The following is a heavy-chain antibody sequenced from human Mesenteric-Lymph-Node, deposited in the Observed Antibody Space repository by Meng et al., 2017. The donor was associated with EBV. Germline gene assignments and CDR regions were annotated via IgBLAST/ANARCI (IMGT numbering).Heavy chain of an antibody. CDR3: AKDYYRFDY. D-gene: IGHD3-10*01. CDR1: GFTFSSYG. CDR2: ISYDGSNK. J-gene: IGHJ4*02. Sequence: QVLLVESGGGVVQPGRCLRLSCAASGFTFSSYGMHWVRQAPGKGLEWVAVISYDGSNKYYADSVKGRFTISRDNSKNTLYLQMNSLRAEDTAVYYCAKDYYRFDYWSQGTLVTVSS. V-gene: IGHV3-30*18.